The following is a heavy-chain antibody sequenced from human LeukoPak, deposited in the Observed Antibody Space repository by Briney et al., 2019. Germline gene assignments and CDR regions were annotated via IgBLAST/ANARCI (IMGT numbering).Heavy chain of an antibody. V-gene: IGHV1-2*02. CDR1: GYTFTGYY. CDR3: ATNFYSNSWSLTD. J-gene: IGHJ4*02. Sequence: EASVTVSCKASGYTFTGYYMHWVRQAPGQGLEWMGWINPNSGGTNYAQKFQGRVTMTRDTSISTAYMELSRLRSDDTAVYYCATNFYSNSWSLTDWGQGTLVTVSS. CDR2: INPNSGGT. D-gene: IGHD6-13*01.